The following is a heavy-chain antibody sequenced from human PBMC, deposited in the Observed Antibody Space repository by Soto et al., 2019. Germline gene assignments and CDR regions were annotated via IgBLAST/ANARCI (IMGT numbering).Heavy chain of an antibody. J-gene: IGHJ3*02. D-gene: IGHD2-2*03. V-gene: IGHV3-23*01. CDR1: GFTFSSYA. CDR3: AKGLDIVVVPAALAAFDI. Sequence: GGSLRLSCAASGFTFSSYAMSWVRQAPGKGLEWVSAISGSGGSTYYADSVKGRFTISRDNSKNTLYLQMNSLRAEDTAVYYCAKGLDIVVVPAALAAFDIWAKGQWSPSPQ. CDR2: ISGSGGST.